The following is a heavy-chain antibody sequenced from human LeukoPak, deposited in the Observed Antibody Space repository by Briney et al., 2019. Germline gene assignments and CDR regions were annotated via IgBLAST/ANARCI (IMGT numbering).Heavy chain of an antibody. CDR3: ATQYASQTLAYGY. V-gene: IGHV4-59*08. CDR1: GGSIRNYY. Sequence: SETLPLTCTVSGGSIRNYYWTWFRQPPRKGLEWIGYIHDSRSTHFNPSLRSRVTMSIDTSKKQFSLNLRTVTAADTAVYYCATQYASQTLAYGYWGQGTLVTVSS. CDR2: IHDSRST. D-gene: IGHD3-16*01. J-gene: IGHJ4*02.